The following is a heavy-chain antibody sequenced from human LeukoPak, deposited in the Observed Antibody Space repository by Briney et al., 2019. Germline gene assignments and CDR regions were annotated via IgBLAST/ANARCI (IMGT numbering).Heavy chain of an antibody. D-gene: IGHD3-10*01. Sequence: GRSLRLSCVASGFTFSSYGMHWVRQAPGKGLGWVTFIRYDGSNKYYADSVKGRFTISRDNSKNTLYLQMNSLRAEDTAVYYCAKDLGLWFGELSDYWGQRTLVTVCS. CDR3: AKDLGLWFGELSDY. CDR2: IRYDGSNK. CDR1: GFTFSSYG. V-gene: IGHV3-30*02. J-gene: IGHJ4*02.